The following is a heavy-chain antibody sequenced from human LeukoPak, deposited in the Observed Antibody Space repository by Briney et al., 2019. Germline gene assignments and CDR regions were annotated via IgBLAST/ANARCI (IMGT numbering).Heavy chain of an antibody. CDR2: INHDATEK. D-gene: IGHD6-13*01. Sequence: GGSLRLSCVASRFSFDSYWMNWVRQAPGRGLEWVANINHDATEKYYVDSVKGRFTISRDNAKKSLYLQMNRLRADDTAVYHCARVRSAAAGPLDYWGQGTLVTVSS. CDR3: ARVRSAAAGPLDY. J-gene: IGHJ4*02. V-gene: IGHV3-7*01. CDR1: RFSFDSYW.